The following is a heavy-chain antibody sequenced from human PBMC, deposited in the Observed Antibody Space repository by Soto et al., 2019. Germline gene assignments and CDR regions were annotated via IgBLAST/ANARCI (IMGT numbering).Heavy chain of an antibody. D-gene: IGHD3-22*01. V-gene: IGHV3-74*01. CDR3: ARGGYYDSRVYLPVGFDY. J-gene: IGHJ4*02. CDR1: GFTFSNYW. CDR2: LNSDGSST. Sequence: EVQLVESGGGLVQPGESLRLSCAASGFTFSNYWMHWVRQGPGKGLVWISRLNSDGSSTTYADSVKGRFTISRDNAKNTVYLQMNSLRAEDTAVYYCARGGYYDSRVYLPVGFDYWGQGALVTVSS.